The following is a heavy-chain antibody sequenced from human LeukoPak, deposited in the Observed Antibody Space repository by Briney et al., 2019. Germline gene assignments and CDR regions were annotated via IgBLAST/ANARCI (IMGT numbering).Heavy chain of an antibody. D-gene: IGHD5-12*01. CDR2: IIPIFGTA. J-gene: IGHJ4*02. CDR3: ARAYSGYDFFDY. V-gene: IGHV1-69*13. CDR1: GGTFSRYA. Sequence: SVKVSCKASGGTFSRYAISWVRQAPGQGLGWMGGIIPIFGTANYAQKFQGRVTITADESTSTAYMEVSSLRSEDTAVYYCARAYSGYDFFDYWGQGILVTVSS.